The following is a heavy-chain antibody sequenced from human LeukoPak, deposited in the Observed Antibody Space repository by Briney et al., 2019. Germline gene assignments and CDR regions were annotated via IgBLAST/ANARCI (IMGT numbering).Heavy chain of an antibody. CDR1: GGSISSGGYY. CDR3: AREFYYVSSGYYYGLEDAFDI. CDR2: IYYSGST. D-gene: IGHD3-22*01. V-gene: IGHV4-31*03. Sequence: SQTLSLTCTVSGGSISSGGYYWSWIRQHPGKGLEWIGYIYYSGSTYYNPSLKSRVTISVDTSKNQFSLKLSSVTAADTAVYYCAREFYYVSSGYYYGLEDAFDIWGQGTMVTVSS. J-gene: IGHJ3*02.